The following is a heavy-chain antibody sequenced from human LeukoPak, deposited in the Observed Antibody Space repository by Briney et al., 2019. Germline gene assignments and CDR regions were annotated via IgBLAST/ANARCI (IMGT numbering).Heavy chain of an antibody. CDR3: ARVLLGYYGSGSYYNAGYYYYMDV. Sequence: ASVKVSCKASGYTFTSYGISWVRQAPGQGLEWMGWISAYNGNTNYAQKLQGRVTMTTDTSTSTAYMELRSLRSDDTAVYYCARVLLGYYGSGSYYNAGYYYYMDVWGKGTTVTVSS. CDR2: ISAYNGNT. J-gene: IGHJ6*03. V-gene: IGHV1-18*01. D-gene: IGHD3-10*01. CDR1: GYTFTSYG.